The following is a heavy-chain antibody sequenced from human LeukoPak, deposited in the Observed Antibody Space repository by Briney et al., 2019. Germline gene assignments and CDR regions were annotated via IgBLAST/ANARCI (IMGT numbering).Heavy chain of an antibody. CDR1: GGSFSGYY. CDR3: ARPLGEWEPVAFDI. D-gene: IGHD1-26*01. V-gene: IGHV4-34*01. J-gene: IGHJ3*02. Sequence: SETLSLTCAVYGGSFSGYYWSWIRQPPGKGLEWIGEINHSGSTNYNPSLKSRVTISVDTSKNQFSLKLSSVTAADTAVYYCARPLGEWEPVAFDIWGQGTMVTVSS. CDR2: INHSGST.